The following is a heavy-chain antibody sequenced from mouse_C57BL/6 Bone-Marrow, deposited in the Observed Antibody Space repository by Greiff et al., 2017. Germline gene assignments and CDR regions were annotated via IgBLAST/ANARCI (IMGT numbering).Heavy chain of an antibody. V-gene: IGHV2-2*01. CDR2: IWSGGST. J-gene: IGHJ1*03. CDR3: ARKIYYGNWDWYFDV. CDR1: GFSLTSYG. D-gene: IGHD2-1*01. Sequence: VKLMESGPGLVQPSQSLSITCTVSGFSLTSYGVHWVRQSPGKGLEWLGVIWSGGSTDYNAAFISRLSISKDNSKSQVFFKMNSLQADDTAIYYCARKIYYGNWDWYFDVWGTGTTVTVSS.